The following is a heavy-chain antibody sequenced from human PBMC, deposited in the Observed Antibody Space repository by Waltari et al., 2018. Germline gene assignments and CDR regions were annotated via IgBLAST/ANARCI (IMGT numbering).Heavy chain of an antibody. CDR1: GFTVSSNY. Sequence: EVQLVESGGGLIQPGGSLRLSCAASGFTVSSNYMSWVRQAPGKGLEWVSVIYSDGSTYYADSVKGRFTISRDNSKNTLYLQMNSLRAEDTAVYYCARDRYDSSGHNYWGQGTLVTVSS. J-gene: IGHJ4*02. CDR2: IYSDGST. V-gene: IGHV3-53*01. CDR3: ARDRYDSSGHNY. D-gene: IGHD3-22*01.